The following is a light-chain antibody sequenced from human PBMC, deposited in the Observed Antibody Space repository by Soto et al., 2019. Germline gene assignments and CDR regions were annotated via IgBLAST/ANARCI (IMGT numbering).Light chain of an antibody. CDR1: QSVSSN. V-gene: IGKV3-15*01. CDR2: GAS. J-gene: IGKJ1*01. CDR3: QQYNNLPWT. Sequence: EIVMTQSPATLSVSPGERATLSARPSQSVSSNLAWYQQKPGQAPRLLVYGASTRATGIPARFSGSGSGTEVTLTISSLQSEDFAVYYCQQYNNLPWTFGQGTKVEIK.